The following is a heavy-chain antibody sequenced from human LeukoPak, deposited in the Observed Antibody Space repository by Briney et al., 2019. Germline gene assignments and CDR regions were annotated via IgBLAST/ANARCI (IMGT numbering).Heavy chain of an antibody. D-gene: IGHD2-2*01. Sequence: PSETLSLTCTVSGGSLSSYYWSWIRQPPGKGLEWIGYIYYSGSTNYNPSLKSRVTISVDTSKNQFSLKLSSVTAADTAVYYCARYQLLAAFDIWGQGTMVTVSS. J-gene: IGHJ3*02. CDR3: ARYQLLAAFDI. V-gene: IGHV4-59*01. CDR2: IYYSGST. CDR1: GGSLSSYY.